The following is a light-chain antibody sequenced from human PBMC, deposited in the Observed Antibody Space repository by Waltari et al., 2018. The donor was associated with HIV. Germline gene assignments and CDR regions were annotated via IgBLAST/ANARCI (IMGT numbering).Light chain of an antibody. J-gene: IGLJ3*02. V-gene: IGLV2-14*01. CDR3: SSYTSRNTLV. CDR1: RSDVGGYNY. CDR2: EVS. Sequence: QSALTQPASVSGSPGQSLTISCTGTRSDVGGYNYLSWYQQYPGKVPNLMIYEVSNRPAGVSNRFSASKSGNTASLTISGLQAEDEAEYYCSSYTSRNTLVFGGGTKLTVL.